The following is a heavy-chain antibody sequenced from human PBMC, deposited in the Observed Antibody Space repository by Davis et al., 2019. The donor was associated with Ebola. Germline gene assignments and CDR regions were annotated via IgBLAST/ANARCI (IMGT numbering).Heavy chain of an antibody. Sequence: MPSETLSLTCTVSGGSISDYYWSWIRQPPGKGLEWIGYIYYSGSTYYNPSLKSRVTISVDTSKNQFSLKQSSVTAADTAVYYCARVSGYGLIGYWGQGTLVTVSS. J-gene: IGHJ4*02. CDR2: IYYSGST. D-gene: IGHD6-25*01. CDR1: GGSISDYY. CDR3: ARVSGYGLIGY. V-gene: IGHV4-59*12.